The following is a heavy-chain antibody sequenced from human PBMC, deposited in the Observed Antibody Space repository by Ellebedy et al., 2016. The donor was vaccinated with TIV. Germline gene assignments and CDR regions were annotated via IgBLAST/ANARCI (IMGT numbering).Heavy chain of an antibody. Sequence: PGGSLRLSCKGSGYSFTSYWIGWVRQMPGKGLEWMGIIYPGDSDTRYSPSFQGQVTISADKSISTAYLQWSSLKASDTAMYYCARHVSYDSSGYQGLRGDYYGMDVWGQGTTVTVSS. CDR3: ARHVSYDSSGYQGLRGDYYGMDV. V-gene: IGHV5-51*01. CDR1: GYSFTSYW. D-gene: IGHD3-22*01. J-gene: IGHJ6*02. CDR2: IYPGDSDT.